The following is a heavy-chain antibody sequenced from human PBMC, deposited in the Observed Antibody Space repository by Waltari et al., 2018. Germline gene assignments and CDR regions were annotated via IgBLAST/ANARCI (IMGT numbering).Heavy chain of an antibody. CDR1: GGSISSYY. Sequence: QVQLQESGPGLVKPSETLSLTCTVSGGSISSYYWSWIRQPPGKGLEWVGYIYSSGSTNYNPSLKSRVTISVDTSKNQFSLKLSSVTAADTAVYYCARADGSSWYNWFDPWGQGTLVTVSS. D-gene: IGHD6-13*01. CDR3: ARADGSSWYNWFDP. V-gene: IGHV4-59*01. CDR2: IYSSGST. J-gene: IGHJ5*02.